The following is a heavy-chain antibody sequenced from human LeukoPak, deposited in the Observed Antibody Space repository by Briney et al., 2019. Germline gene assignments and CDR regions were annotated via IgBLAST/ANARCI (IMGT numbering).Heavy chain of an antibody. J-gene: IGHJ4*02. V-gene: IGHV4-61*01. CDR2: IYYSGST. CDR1: GGSISSGSYY. D-gene: IGHD5-12*01. Sequence: SETLSLTCTVSGGSISSGSYYWSWIRQPPGKGLEWIGYIYYSGSTNYNPSLKSRVTISVDRSKNQFSLKLSSVTAADTAVYYCARDPYDSQGPAYFDYWGQGTLVTVSS. CDR3: ARDPYDSQGPAYFDY.